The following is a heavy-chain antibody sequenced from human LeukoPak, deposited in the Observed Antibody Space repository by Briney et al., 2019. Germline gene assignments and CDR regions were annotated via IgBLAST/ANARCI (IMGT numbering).Heavy chain of an antibody. V-gene: IGHV4-59*01. D-gene: IGHD3-3*01. Sequence: SETLSLTCTVSGGSISGYYWSWIRQPPGKGLEWIGYIYYSGSTNYNPSLKSRVTISVDTSKNQFSLKLSSVTAADTAVYYCARDGITIFGVATYAFDIWGQGTMVTVSS. CDR2: IYYSGST. J-gene: IGHJ3*02. CDR1: GGSISGYY. CDR3: ARDGITIFGVATYAFDI.